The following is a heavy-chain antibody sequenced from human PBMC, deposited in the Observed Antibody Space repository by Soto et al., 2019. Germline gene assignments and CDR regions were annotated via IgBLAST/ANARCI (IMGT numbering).Heavy chain of an antibody. Sequence: QVQLQESGPGLVKPSETLSLTCTVSGGSISSYYWSWIRQPPGKGLEWIGYIYYSGSTNYNPSLKSRVTISVDTSKNPFSLKLNSMTDADTAVYYCARHNYGSGSTYFDYWGQGTLVTVSS. J-gene: IGHJ4*02. CDR1: GGSISSYY. CDR2: IYYSGST. D-gene: IGHD3-10*01. CDR3: ARHNYGSGSTYFDY. V-gene: IGHV4-59*08.